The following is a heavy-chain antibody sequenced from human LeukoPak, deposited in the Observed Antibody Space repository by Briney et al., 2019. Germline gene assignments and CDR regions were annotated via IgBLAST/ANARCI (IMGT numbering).Heavy chain of an antibody. J-gene: IGHJ5*02. CDR1: GYTFTSYG. V-gene: IGHV1-18*01. CDR2: ISAYNGNT. D-gene: IGHD3-9*01. Sequence: ASVKVSCKASGYTFTSYGISWVRQTPGQGLERMGGISAYNGNTNYAQKLQGRVTMTTDASTSTAYMELRSLRSDDTAVYYCARDLSRISYYDILTGPYDWFDPWGQGTLVTVSS. CDR3: ARDLSRISYYDILTGPYDWFDP.